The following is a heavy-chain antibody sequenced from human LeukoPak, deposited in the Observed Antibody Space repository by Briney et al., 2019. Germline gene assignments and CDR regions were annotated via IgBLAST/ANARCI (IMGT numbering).Heavy chain of an antibody. Sequence: GSLRLSCAASGFTFSSYAMSWVRQAPGKGLEWVSAISGSGGSTYYADYVKGRFTISRDNSNNTLYVHMNSLRAEDTAVYYCAKVRSGSANWALRIFDNWGQGTLVTVSS. V-gene: IGHV3-23*01. CDR3: AKVRSGSANWALRIFDN. CDR1: GFTFSSYA. J-gene: IGHJ4*02. D-gene: IGHD1-1*01. CDR2: ISGSGGST.